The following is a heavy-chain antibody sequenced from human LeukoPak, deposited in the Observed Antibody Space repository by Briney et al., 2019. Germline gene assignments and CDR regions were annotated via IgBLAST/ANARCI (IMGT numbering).Heavy chain of an antibody. D-gene: IGHD1-26*01. CDR2: IYYSGST. CDR3: ARGSRRLADFHY. Sequence: SETLSLTCSVSGGSISGYHWSWIRQPPGKGLEWIASIYYSGSTYYNPSLQSRVTISVDTSKNQFSLELSSVTAADTAVYYCARGSRRLADFHYWGQGTLVTVSS. V-gene: IGHV4-59*05. J-gene: IGHJ4*02. CDR1: GGSISGYH.